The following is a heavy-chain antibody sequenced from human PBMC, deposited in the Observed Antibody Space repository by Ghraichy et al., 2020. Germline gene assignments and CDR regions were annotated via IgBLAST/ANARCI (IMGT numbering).Heavy chain of an antibody. V-gene: IGHV4-4*07. Sequence: SETLSLTCTVSGGSISSFYWSWIRQPAGKGLEWLGRIYTSGSTSYNPSLKSRVTMSVDTSKNQFSLRLSSVTAADTAVYYCARTYCSDDCYPPSYYYYGMDVWGQGTTVTVSS. CDR3: ARTYCSDDCYPPSYYYYGMDV. D-gene: IGHD2-21*02. J-gene: IGHJ6*02. CDR1: GGSISSFY. CDR2: IYTSGST.